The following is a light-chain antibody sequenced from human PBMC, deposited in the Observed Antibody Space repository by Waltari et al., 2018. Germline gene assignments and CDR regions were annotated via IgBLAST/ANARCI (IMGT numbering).Light chain of an antibody. V-gene: IGLV1-47*01. J-gene: IGLJ3*02. CDR1: SANIGRKY. CDR3: AAWDESLSGLKWV. Sequence: QTVLTQPSSTSGTPGQTVAISCSGSSANIGRKYVYWYQQLPGTAPKLLIYRNDQRPSGVPDRFSGAKSGTSASLAISGRRSEDEADYYCAAWDESLSGLKWVFGGGTKLTVL. CDR2: RND.